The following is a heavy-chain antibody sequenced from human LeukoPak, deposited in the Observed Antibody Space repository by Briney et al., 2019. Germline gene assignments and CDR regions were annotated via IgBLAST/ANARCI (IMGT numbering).Heavy chain of an antibody. CDR3: ARGQFDVFGASYKWAPDY. J-gene: IGHJ4*02. CDR1: GFTFNTFN. D-gene: IGHD3-3*01. Sequence: EPGGSVRLSCAASGFTFNTFNMNWLRQAPGKGLEWVSSITSGGDYTYYADSVKGRFTTSRDNAKNSLSLQLNSLRVEDTAVYYCARGQFDVFGASYKWAPDYWGQGTLVTVSS. CDR2: ITSGGDYT. V-gene: IGHV3-21*01.